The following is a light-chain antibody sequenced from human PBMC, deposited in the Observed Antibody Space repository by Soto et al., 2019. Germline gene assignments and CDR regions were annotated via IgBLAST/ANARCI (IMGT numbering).Light chain of an antibody. CDR2: GAS. CDR3: QQYGSSPFT. J-gene: IGKJ3*01. CDR1: QSVSSSY. V-gene: IGKV3-20*01. Sequence: ESVLTQSPGTLSMSPGERATLSCRASQSVSSSYSAWYQQKPGQAPRLLIYGASSRATGIPDRFSGSGSGTDFTLTISGLEPEDFAVYYCQQYGSSPFTFGPGTKVDIK.